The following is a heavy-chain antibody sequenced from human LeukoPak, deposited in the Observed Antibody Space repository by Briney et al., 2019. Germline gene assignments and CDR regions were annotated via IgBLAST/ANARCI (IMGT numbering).Heavy chain of an antibody. CDR3: ARYPGGYYYPPYPYNWFDP. CDR2: ISVYNGNT. Sequence: GASVKVSCKASGYTFISYAISWVRQAPGQGLEWMGWISVYNGNTNYAQKLQGRVTMTTDTSTSTAYMELRSLRSEDTAVYYCARYPGGYYYPPYPYNWFDPWGQGTLVTVSS. D-gene: IGHD3-22*01. J-gene: IGHJ5*02. CDR1: GYTFISYA. V-gene: IGHV1-18*01.